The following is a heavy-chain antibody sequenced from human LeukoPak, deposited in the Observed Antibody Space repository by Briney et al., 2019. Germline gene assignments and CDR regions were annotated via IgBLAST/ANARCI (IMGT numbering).Heavy chain of an antibody. CDR3: ARDFSDSSSWYGTAPAGY. CDR2: IIPILGIA. Sequence: ASVKVSCKASGYTFTSYDINWVRQAPGQGLEWMGRIIPILGIANYAQKFQGRVTITADKSTSAAYMELSSLRSEDTAVYYCARDFSDSSSWYGTAPAGYWGQGTLVTVSS. CDR1: GYTFTSYD. D-gene: IGHD6-13*01. J-gene: IGHJ4*02. V-gene: IGHV1-69*04.